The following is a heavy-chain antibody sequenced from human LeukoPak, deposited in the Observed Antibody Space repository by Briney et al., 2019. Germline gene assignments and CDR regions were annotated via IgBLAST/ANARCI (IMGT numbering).Heavy chain of an antibody. V-gene: IGHV3-23*01. J-gene: IGHJ4*02. CDR3: AKSVTTFDY. Sequence: PGGSLRLSCAASGFPFSSYATRWAPQSPGRGREGVSAIGGSGSSTYYADPVKGRFTISRDNSKNTLYLQMNSLRAEDTAVYYCAKSVTTFDYWGQGTLVTVSS. CDR2: IGGSGSST. D-gene: IGHD4-11*01. CDR1: GFPFSSYA.